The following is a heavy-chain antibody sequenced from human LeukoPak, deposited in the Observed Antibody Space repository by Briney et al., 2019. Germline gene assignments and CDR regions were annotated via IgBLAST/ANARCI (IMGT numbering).Heavy chain of an antibody. CDR2: AYYRSKWYK. Sequence: SQTLSLTCAVSGDSVSSNSAVWNWIRQAPSRGLEWLGKAYYRSKWYKGYAISVKSRISINPDTSKNQFTLQLNSVTPEDTAVYYCARRKGYQVSDYYMDVWGKGTTVTVSS. CDR1: GDSVSSNSAV. V-gene: IGHV6-1*01. CDR3: ARRKGYQVSDYYMDV. D-gene: IGHD2-15*01. J-gene: IGHJ6*03.